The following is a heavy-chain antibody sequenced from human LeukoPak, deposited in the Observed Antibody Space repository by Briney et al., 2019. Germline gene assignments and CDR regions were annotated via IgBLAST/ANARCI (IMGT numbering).Heavy chain of an antibody. CDR2: MKPEGGAT. CDR1: GFIFSTYW. V-gene: IGHV3-74*01. CDR3: TGVGDY. J-gene: IGHJ4*02. D-gene: IGHD2-8*01. Sequence: GGSLRLSCAGSGFIFSTYWMHWVRQAPGKGLVWVSGMKPEGGATYYADSVKGRFTISRDNAKSTVYLQMSSLRAEDTAVYYCTGVGDYWGQGTLVTVSS.